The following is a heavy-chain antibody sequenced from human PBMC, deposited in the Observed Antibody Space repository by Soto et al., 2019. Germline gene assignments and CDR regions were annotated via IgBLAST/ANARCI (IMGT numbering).Heavy chain of an antibody. D-gene: IGHD2-15*01. CDR2: INGDGGTT. Sequence: GGSLRLSCAASGFTFNIYWIHWVRQAPGKGLVWVSRINGDGGTTNYADSVKGRFTISRDNAMNTVYLQMNNLRVEDTAVYYCARGIRNYYGVDVWGQGTTVTVSS. CDR1: GFTFNIYW. V-gene: IGHV3-74*01. CDR3: ARGIRNYYGVDV. J-gene: IGHJ6*02.